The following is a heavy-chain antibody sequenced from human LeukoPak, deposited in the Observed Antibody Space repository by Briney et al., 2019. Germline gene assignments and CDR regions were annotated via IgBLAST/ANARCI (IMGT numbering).Heavy chain of an antibody. J-gene: IGHJ4*02. CDR3: ARDRGYCTGGTCYSGNDY. CDR1: GFTFSSHA. CDR2: VSYDGTYT. Sequence: PGTSLRLSCAASGFTFSSHAMHWVRQAPGKGLGWVAVVSYDGTYTYYADSVEGRFTISRDNSRNTLYLQMNSLRTEDTSVYYCARDRGYCTGGTCYSGNDYWGQGALLTVSS. D-gene: IGHD2-15*01. V-gene: IGHV3-30*04.